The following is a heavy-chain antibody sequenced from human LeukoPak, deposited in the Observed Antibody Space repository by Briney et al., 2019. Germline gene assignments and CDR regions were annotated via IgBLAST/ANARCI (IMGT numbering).Heavy chain of an antibody. CDR1: GGTFSSYA. CDR3: AKERARGFGELSAFGY. CDR2: IIPIFGTA. V-gene: IGHV1-69*05. J-gene: IGHJ4*02. D-gene: IGHD3-10*01. Sequence: VASVKVSCKASGGTFSSYAISWVRQAPGQGLEWMGGIIPIFGTANYAQKFQGRVTMTTDTSTSTAYMELRSLRYDDTAVYYCAKERARGFGELSAFGYWGQGTLVTVSS.